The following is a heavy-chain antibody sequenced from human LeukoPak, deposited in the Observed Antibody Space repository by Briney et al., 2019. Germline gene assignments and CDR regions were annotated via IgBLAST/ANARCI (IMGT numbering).Heavy chain of an antibody. D-gene: IGHD5-24*01. CDR2: IKEDGSQK. V-gene: IGHV3-7*03. Sequence: GSLRLSCVASGFTFGSSWMSWVRQAPGQGLEWVANIKEDGSQKYYVDSVRGRFTISRDNPKNSLYLQMGSLRADDTAMYYCARDPRDDHNSLDYWGQGTQVTVSS. CDR3: ARDPRDDHNSLDY. J-gene: IGHJ4*02. CDR1: GFTFGSSW.